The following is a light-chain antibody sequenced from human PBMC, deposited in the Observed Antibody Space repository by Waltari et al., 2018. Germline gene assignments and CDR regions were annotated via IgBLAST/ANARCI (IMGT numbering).Light chain of an antibody. V-gene: IGKV3-20*01. CDR1: QSVGWS. Sequence: EIVLTQSPGTLSLSPGERATLPCSASQSVGWSLAWYQQKPGQAPRLLIYGASTRAPGIPDRFSGGGSGTDFSLTISRLEPEDFAVYHCQHYVRLPVTFGQGTKVEIK. CDR2: GAS. J-gene: IGKJ1*01. CDR3: QHYVRLPVT.